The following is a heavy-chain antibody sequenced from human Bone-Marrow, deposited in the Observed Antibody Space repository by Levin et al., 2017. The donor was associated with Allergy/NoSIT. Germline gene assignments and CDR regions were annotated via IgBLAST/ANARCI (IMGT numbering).Heavy chain of an antibody. Sequence: GGSLRLSCAASGFTVSSNYMSWVRQAPGKGLEWVSVIYSGGSTYYADSVKGRFTFSRDNSKNTLYLQMNSLRAEDTAVYYCARASSWNEPFDYWGQGTLVTVSS. J-gene: IGHJ4*02. CDR3: ARASSWNEPFDY. CDR1: GFTVSSNY. CDR2: IYSGGST. V-gene: IGHV3-53*01. D-gene: IGHD6-13*01.